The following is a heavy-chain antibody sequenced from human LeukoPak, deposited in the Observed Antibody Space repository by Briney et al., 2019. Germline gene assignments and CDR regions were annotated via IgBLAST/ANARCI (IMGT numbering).Heavy chain of an antibody. CDR3: ARSPDCSSTSCYSVGYYYYYMDV. J-gene: IGHJ6*03. D-gene: IGHD2-2*01. Sequence: SVKVSCKASGYTFTSYGISWVRQAPGQGLEWMGGIIPIFGTANYAQRFQGRVTITADESTSTAYMELSSPRSEDTAVYYCARSPDCSSTSCYSVGYYYYYMDVWGKGTTVTVS. CDR2: IIPIFGTA. V-gene: IGHV1-69*13. CDR1: GYTFTSYG.